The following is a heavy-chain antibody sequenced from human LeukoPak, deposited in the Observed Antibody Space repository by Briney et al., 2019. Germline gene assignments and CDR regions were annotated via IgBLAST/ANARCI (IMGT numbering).Heavy chain of an antibody. J-gene: IGHJ4*02. CDR2: ISRSGSTI. V-gene: IGHV3-48*03. CDR3: AKLDNSWYEGY. CDR1: GFTFSSYE. Sequence: GGSLRLSCAASGFTFSSYEMNWVRQAPGKGLEWVSYISRSGSTINYADSVKGRFTISRDNAKNSLYLQMNSLRAEDTAVYYCAKLDNSWYEGYWGQGTLVTVSS. D-gene: IGHD6-13*01.